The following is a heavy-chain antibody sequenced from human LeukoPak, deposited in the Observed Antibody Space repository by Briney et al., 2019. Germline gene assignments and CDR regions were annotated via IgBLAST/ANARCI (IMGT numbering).Heavy chain of an antibody. D-gene: IGHD3-16*01. CDR1: GYMFTSYV. J-gene: IGHJ5*02. Sequence: ASLRVCCKAAGYMFTSYVVNWVGQAAGHGGEWMGWINPNSGGTNYAQKFEGRVHMTRDTSISTAYMELSRLRSDDRAVYYCARDQAPRMITFGGPRRWFDPWGQGTLVTVSP. V-gene: IGHV1-2*02. CDR2: INPNSGGT. CDR3: ARDQAPRMITFGGPRRWFDP.